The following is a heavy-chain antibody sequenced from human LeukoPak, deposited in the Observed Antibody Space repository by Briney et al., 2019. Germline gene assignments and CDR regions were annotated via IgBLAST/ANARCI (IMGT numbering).Heavy chain of an antibody. CDR1: GFTFSDYY. V-gene: IGHV3-11*05. Sequence: PGGSLRLSCAASGFTFSDYYLSWIRQAPGKGLEWVSYISGISSYTNYADSVKGRFTISRDNAKNSLYLQMNSLRVEDTAVYYCARDQSIPNLDAFDIWGQGTMVTVSS. D-gene: IGHD1-14*01. CDR3: ARDQSIPNLDAFDI. J-gene: IGHJ3*02. CDR2: ISGISSYT.